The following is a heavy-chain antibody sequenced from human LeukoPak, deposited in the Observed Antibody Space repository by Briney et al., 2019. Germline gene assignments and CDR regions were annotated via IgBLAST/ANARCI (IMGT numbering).Heavy chain of an antibody. CDR3: ALPERYSGSYYGPNDY. CDR1: GFTFSSYA. Sequence: GGSLRLSCAASGFTFSSYAMSWVRQAPGKGLEWVSAISGSGGSTYYADSVKGRFTISRDNSKNTLYLQMNSLRAEDTAVYHCALPERYSGSYYGPNDYWGQGTLVTVSS. V-gene: IGHV3-23*01. J-gene: IGHJ4*02. CDR2: ISGSGGST. D-gene: IGHD1-26*01.